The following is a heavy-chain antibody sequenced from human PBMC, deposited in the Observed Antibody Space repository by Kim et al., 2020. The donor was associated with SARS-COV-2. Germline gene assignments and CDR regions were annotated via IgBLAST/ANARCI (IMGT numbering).Heavy chain of an antibody. CDR3: ARDTWQLVRGFDY. J-gene: IGHJ4*02. CDR1: GFTFSSYA. Sequence: GGSLRLSCAASGFTFSSYAMHWVRQAPGKGLEWVAVISYDGSNKYYADSVKGRFTISRDNSKNTLYLQMNSLRAEDTAVYYCARDTWQLVRGFDYWGQGTLGTGSS. V-gene: IGHV3-30-3*01. CDR2: ISYDGSNK. D-gene: IGHD6-13*01.